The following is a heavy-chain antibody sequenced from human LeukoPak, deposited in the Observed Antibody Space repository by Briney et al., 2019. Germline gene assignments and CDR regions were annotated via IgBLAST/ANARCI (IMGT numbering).Heavy chain of an antibody. CDR2: ISGSGGST. D-gene: IGHD3-3*01. CDR1: GFAFSSYA. V-gene: IGHV3-23*01. CDR3: AREGNDFWSGYYNFDY. Sequence: GGSLRLSCAASGFAFSSYAMSWVRQAPGKGLEWVSGISGSGGSTYYADSVKGRFTISRDNAKNSLYLQMNSLRAEDTAVYYCAREGNDFWSGYYNFDYWGQGTLVTVSS. J-gene: IGHJ4*02.